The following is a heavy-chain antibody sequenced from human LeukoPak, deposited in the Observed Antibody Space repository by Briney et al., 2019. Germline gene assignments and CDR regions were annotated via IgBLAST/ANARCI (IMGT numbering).Heavy chain of an antibody. V-gene: IGHV3-48*03. CDR1: GFTFSSYE. J-gene: IGHJ4*02. CDR3: ARAAPPGIAAAGVIDY. Sequence: GGSLRLSCAASGFTFSSYEMNWVRQAPGKGVEWVSYISSSGSTIYYADSVKGRFTISRDNSKNTLYLQMNSLRAEDTAVYYCARAAPPGIAAAGVIDYWGQGTLVTVSS. D-gene: IGHD6-13*01. CDR2: ISSSGSTI.